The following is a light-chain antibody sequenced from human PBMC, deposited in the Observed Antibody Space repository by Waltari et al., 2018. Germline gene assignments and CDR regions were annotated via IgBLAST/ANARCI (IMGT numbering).Light chain of an antibody. Sequence: SYVLTQPPSVSVAPGETANIICGGDNIGSKSVHWYHQKPGQAPVLVIYSDNDRPAGIPGRFSGSNSGNTATLTIARVEAGDEADYFCQVWDTGSDQVVFGGGTKLSVL. V-gene: IGLV3-21*04. CDR2: SDN. J-gene: IGLJ2*01. CDR3: QVWDTGSDQVV. CDR1: NIGSKS.